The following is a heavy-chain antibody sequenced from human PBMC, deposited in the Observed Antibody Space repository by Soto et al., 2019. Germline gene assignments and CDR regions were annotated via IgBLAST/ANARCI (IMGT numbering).Heavy chain of an antibody. CDR3: ARAFSSGYTTFGY. CDR1: GGSISGGGYY. Sequence: TLSLTCTVSGGSISGGGYYSSWILQRPGKGLEWIGYISYSGSPYYNASLKSRVTISVDTSKNQFSLKLSSVTAADTDVYYCARAFSSGYTTFGYCGQGTLVTVYS. D-gene: IGHD3-22*01. CDR2: ISYSGSP. V-gene: IGHV4-31*03. J-gene: IGHJ4*02.